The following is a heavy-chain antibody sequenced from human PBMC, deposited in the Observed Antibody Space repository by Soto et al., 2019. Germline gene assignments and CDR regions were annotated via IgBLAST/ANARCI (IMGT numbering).Heavy chain of an antibody. Sequence: GGSLRLSCAASGFTFSSYTMSWVRQAPGKGLEWVSGISATGGSTYYADSAKGRFTFSRDNSKNTRYLQMNSLRAEDTAVYYCAKGFIRDCGGDCTVDTWGQGTLVTVSS. CDR2: ISATGGST. J-gene: IGHJ5*02. CDR1: GFTFSSYT. D-gene: IGHD2-21*02. CDR3: AKGFIRDCGGDCTVDT. V-gene: IGHV3-23*01.